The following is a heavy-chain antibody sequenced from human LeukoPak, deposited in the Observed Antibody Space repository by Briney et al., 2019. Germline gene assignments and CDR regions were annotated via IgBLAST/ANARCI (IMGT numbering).Heavy chain of an antibody. CDR2: ISSSSSYI. J-gene: IGHJ5*02. D-gene: IGHD2-15*01. CDR3: ARVGYCSGGSCYGIDP. Sequence: GGSLRLSCAASGFTFSSYAMSWVRQAPGKGLEWVSSISSSSSYIYYADSVKGRFTISRDNAKNSLYLQMNSLRAEDTAVYYCARVGYCSGGSCYGIDPWGQGTLVTVSS. V-gene: IGHV3-21*01. CDR1: GFTFSSYA.